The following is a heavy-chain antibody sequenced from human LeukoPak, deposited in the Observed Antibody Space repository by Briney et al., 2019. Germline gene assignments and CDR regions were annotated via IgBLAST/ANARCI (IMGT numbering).Heavy chain of an antibody. CDR1: GFTFSSHS. CDR2: IKEDGREK. CDR3: ARWRWLQSEFDY. J-gene: IGHJ4*02. D-gene: IGHD5-24*01. V-gene: IGHV3-7*01. Sequence: GGSLRLSCAASGFTFSSHSMSWVRQAPGKGLEWVAYIKEDGREKDHVDSVKGRFTISRDSAKNSLYLQMNTLRADDTAVYYCARWRWLQSEFDYWGQGTLVTVSS.